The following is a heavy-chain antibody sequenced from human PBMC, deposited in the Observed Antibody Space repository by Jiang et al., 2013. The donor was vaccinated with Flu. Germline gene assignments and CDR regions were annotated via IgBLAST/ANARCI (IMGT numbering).Heavy chain of an antibody. CDR3: AREATNGVPGDEDAFEV. D-gene: IGHD2-8*01. Sequence: QLVESGAEVKKPGASVKVSCRTSGDTLTGSYMHWVRQAPGQGLEWMGWINPNSGATRYTQGFQGRVTMTRDTSIDTAYMELRRLTSDDTAVYYCAREATNGVPGDEDAFEVWGQGTKVTVSS. J-gene: IGHJ3*01. CDR2: INPNSGAT. CDR1: GDTLTGSY. V-gene: IGHV1-2*02.